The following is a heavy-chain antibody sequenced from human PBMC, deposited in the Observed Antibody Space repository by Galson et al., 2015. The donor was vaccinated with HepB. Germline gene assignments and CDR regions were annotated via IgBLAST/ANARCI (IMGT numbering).Heavy chain of an antibody. D-gene: IGHD6-6*01. CDR3: ARPRIAAKYYFDY. Sequence: SLRLSCAASGFTLSNYWMSWVRQAPGKGLEWVANIKQDGSEIYYVDSVKGRFTISRDNAKNSVYLRMNSLRAEDTAVYYCARPRIAAKYYFDYWGQGTLVAVSS. CDR1: GFTLSNYW. V-gene: IGHV3-7*01. J-gene: IGHJ4*02. CDR2: IKQDGSEI.